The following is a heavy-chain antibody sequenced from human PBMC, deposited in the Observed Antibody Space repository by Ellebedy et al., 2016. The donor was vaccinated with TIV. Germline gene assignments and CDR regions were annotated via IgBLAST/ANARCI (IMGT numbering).Heavy chain of an antibody. Sequence: GGSLRLXXAASGFTFENYTMHWVRQAPGKGLEWVSGITWDSVTIGCADSVKGRFSMSRDNAKNSLYLQMNSLRVEDTALYYRASSGVTGLDAFDIWGQGTMVTVS. CDR1: GFTFENYT. V-gene: IGHV3-9*01. D-gene: IGHD5-18*01. CDR2: ITWDSVTI. CDR3: ASSGVTGLDAFDI. J-gene: IGHJ3*02.